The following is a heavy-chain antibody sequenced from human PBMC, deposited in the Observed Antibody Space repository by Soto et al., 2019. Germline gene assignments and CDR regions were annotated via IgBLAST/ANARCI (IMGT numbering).Heavy chain of an antibody. J-gene: IGHJ4*02. D-gene: IGHD6-6*01. V-gene: IGHV4-59*01. CDR3: ARVYIAARREEYFFDF. Sequence: SETLPLTYTVSGGSISSYYWSWIRQPPGKGLEWIGYIYYSGNTNYNPSLKSRVTISVDTSKNQFSLKLRSVTAADTAVYYCARVYIAARREEYFFDFCAQGSMVIVSS. CDR1: GGSISSYY. CDR2: IYYSGNT.